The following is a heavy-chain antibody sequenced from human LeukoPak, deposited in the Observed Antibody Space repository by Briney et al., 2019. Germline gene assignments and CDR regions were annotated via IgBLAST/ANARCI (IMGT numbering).Heavy chain of an antibody. CDR2: IRYDGSNK. CDR1: GFTFSSYG. J-gene: IGHJ4*02. D-gene: IGHD4-17*01. Sequence: PGGSLRLSCAASGFTFSSYGMHWVRQAPGKGLEWVAFIRYDGSNKYYADSVKGRFTTSRDNSKNTLYLQMNSLRAEDTAVYYCAKDLSGDYGTNYWGQGTLVTVSS. V-gene: IGHV3-30*02. CDR3: AKDLSGDYGTNY.